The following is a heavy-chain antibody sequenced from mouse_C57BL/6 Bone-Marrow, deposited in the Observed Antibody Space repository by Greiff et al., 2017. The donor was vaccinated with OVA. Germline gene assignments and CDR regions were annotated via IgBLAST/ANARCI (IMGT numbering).Heavy chain of an antibody. Sequence: QVQLQQPGAELVKPGASVKLSCKASGYTFTSYWMHWVKQRPGQGLEWIGMIHPNSGSTNYNEKFKSQATLTVDKSSSTAYMQLSSLTSEDSAVYYCAREGAYDYYAMDYWGQGTSVTVSS. CDR2: IHPNSGST. V-gene: IGHV1-64*01. J-gene: IGHJ4*01. CDR1: GYTFTSYW. D-gene: IGHD3-3*01. CDR3: AREGAYDYYAMDY.